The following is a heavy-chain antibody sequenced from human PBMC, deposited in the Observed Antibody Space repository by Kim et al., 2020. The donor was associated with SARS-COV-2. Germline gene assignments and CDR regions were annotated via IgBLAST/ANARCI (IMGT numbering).Heavy chain of an antibody. CDR2: IYHSGST. J-gene: IGHJ5*02. D-gene: IGHD3-10*01. Sequence: SETLSLTCAVSGGSISSSNWWSWVRQPPGKGLGWVGEIYHSGSTNYNPSLKSRVTISVDKYKNQFSLKLRSVTAAETAVYYCARDGGVRGVIITYNWVDPWGKGTLVTVSS. CDR3: ARDGGVRGVIITYNWVDP. CDR1: GGSISSSNW. V-gene: IGHV4-4*02.